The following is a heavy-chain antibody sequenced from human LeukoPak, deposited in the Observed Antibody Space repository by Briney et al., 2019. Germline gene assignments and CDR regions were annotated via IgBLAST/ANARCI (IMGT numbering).Heavy chain of an antibody. D-gene: IGHD6-13*01. V-gene: IGHV4-4*02. J-gene: IGHJ3*02. CDR3: ARGQAAGKDDAFDI. Sequence: SGTLSLTCAVSGGSISSNNWWGWVRQPPGKGLAWIGEIYHSGSPNYNPSLKSRVTISVDKSRNHFSLNLSSVTAADTAVYYCARGQAAGKDDAFDIWGQGTMVTVSS. CDR1: GGSISSNNW. CDR2: IYHSGSP.